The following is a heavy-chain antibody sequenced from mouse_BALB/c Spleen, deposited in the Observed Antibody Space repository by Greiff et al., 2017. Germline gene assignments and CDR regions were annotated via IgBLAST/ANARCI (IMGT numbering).Heavy chain of an antibody. Sequence: EVKLMESGGGLVKPGGSLKLSCAASGFTFSDYYMYWVRQTPEKRLEWVATISDGGSYTYYPDSVKGRFTISRDNGKNNLYLQMSSLKSEDTAMYYCARATGAYWGQGTLVTVSA. CDR2: ISDGGSYT. V-gene: IGHV5-4*02. CDR1: GFTFSDYY. J-gene: IGHJ3*01. CDR3: ARATGAY.